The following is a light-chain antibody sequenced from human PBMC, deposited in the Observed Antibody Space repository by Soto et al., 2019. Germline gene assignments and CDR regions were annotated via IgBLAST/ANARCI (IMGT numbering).Light chain of an antibody. CDR1: QNIGTS. CDR3: QQSYNAPYT. V-gene: IGKV1-39*01. CDR2: SAS. Sequence: DIQMTQSPSSLSVSVGDRVTITCRASQNIGTSLNWYQMKLGRAPTLLIYSASTLQSGAPSRFSGGGSGTDFTLSSNSLQPEDFVTYSCQQSYNAPYTFGKWTMLEIK. J-gene: IGKJ2*01.